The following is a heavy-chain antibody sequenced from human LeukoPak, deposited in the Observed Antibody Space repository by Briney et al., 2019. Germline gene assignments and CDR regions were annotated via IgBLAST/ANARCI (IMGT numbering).Heavy chain of an antibody. CDR2: IWYDGSNK. D-gene: IGHD1-26*01. V-gene: IGHV3-33*06. Sequence: PGGSLRLSCAASGFTFSSYGMHWVRQAPGKGLEWVAVIWYDGSNKYYADSVKGRFTTSRDNSKNTLYLQISSLRAENTAVYYWAKAPYSSYYYYYGMDVWSQGTTVTVYS. J-gene: IGHJ6*02. CDR1: GFTFSSYG. CDR3: AKAPYSSYYYYYGMDV.